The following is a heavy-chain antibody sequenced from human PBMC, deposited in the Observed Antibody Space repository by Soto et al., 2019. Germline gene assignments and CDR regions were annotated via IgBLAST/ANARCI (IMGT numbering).Heavy chain of an antibody. Sequence: GSLRLSCAASRFTFSSYAMSWVRQAPGKGLERVSAISGSGGSTYYADSVKGRFTISRDNSKNPLYLQMNSLRAEDTAVYYCATDTLAVQAAIYGMNCARANDYWGPGAPVTVSS. CDR1: RFTFSSYA. J-gene: IGHJ4*02. CDR3: ATDTLAVQAAIYGMNCARANDY. V-gene: IGHV3-23*01. CDR2: ISGSGGST. D-gene: IGHD2-2*01.